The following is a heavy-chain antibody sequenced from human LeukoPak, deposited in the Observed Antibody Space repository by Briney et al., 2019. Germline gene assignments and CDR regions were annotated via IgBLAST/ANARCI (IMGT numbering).Heavy chain of an antibody. Sequence: GGSLRLSCEAFGFSFSHYAMHWVRQAPGKGLEWLALISYDGGNEYYADSVKGRCTISRDNSKSALYLQMNSLTTEDSAIYHCAREGSGSSYYHSPDYYYPPDYWGQGILVSVSS. J-gene: IGHJ4*02. CDR1: GFSFSHYA. V-gene: IGHV3-30*14. D-gene: IGHD3-22*01. CDR2: ISYDGGNE. CDR3: AREGSGSSYYHSPDYYYPPDY.